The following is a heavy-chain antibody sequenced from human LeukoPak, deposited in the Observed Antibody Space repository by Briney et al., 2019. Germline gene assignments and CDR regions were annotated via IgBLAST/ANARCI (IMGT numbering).Heavy chain of an antibody. J-gene: IGHJ5*02. Sequence: SVKVSCKASGGTFSSYAISWVRQAPGQGLGWMGRIIPIFGTANYAQKFQGRVTITTDESTSTAYMELSSLRSEDTAVYYCAIYGSGSYSYWFDPWGQGTLVTVSS. V-gene: IGHV1-69*05. CDR1: GGTFSSYA. D-gene: IGHD3-10*01. CDR3: AIYGSGSYSYWFDP. CDR2: IIPIFGTA.